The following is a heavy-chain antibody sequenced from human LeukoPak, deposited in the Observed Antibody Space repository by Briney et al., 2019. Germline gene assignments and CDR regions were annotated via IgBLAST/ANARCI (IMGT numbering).Heavy chain of an antibody. CDR3: ARTTTTFDD. V-gene: IGHV4-59*01. CDR1: GGSINSYY. CDR2: ISYSGIT. J-gene: IGHJ4*02. D-gene: IGHD4-17*01. Sequence: KPSETLSLTCTVSGGSINSYYWSWIRQPPGKGLEWIGYISYSGITNYSPSLNSRVTISLDTSKNQFSLKLTSVTAADTAVYYCARTTTTFDDWGQGTLVTVSS.